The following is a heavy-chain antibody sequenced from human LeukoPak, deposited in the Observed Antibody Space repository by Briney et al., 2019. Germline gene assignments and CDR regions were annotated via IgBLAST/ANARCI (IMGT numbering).Heavy chain of an antibody. D-gene: IGHD1/OR15-1a*01. V-gene: IGHV3-15*07. Sequence: GGSLRLSCAVSGLTLINDWMNWVRQAPGKGLEWVGRIKSKSDGGTTEFAAPVKGRFTTSRDDSKNTLYLQMNSLRNEDTAVYYCAQGSAQYEQYWGQGTLVTVSS. J-gene: IGHJ4*02. CDR3: AQGSAQYEQY. CDR1: GLTLINDW. CDR2: IKSKSDGGTT.